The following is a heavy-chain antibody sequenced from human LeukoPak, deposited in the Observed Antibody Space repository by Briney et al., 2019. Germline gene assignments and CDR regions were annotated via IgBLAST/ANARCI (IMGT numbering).Heavy chain of an antibody. J-gene: IGHJ4*02. Sequence: GMSLRLSCAASGFTFSSYGMHWVRQAPGKGVEWVAVIWYDGSNRYYADSVKGRFTISRDNSKNTVYLQMNSLRAEDTAVYFCARLMRDGDYDYWGQGTLVTVSS. CDR2: IWYDGSNR. D-gene: IGHD4-17*01. CDR3: ARLMRDGDYDY. CDR1: GFTFSSYG. V-gene: IGHV3-33*01.